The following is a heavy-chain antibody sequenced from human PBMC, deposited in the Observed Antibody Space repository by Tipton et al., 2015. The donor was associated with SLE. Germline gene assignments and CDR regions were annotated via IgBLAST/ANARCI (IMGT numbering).Heavy chain of an antibody. J-gene: IGHJ6*02. CDR3: ARALRYSSSWYWGYYGMDV. CDR2: ISSNGGST. CDR1: GFTFSSYA. V-gene: IGHV3-64*02. Sequence: GSLRLSCSASGFTFSSYAMHWVRQAPGKGLEYVSAISSNGGSTYYADSVKGRFTISRDNSKNTLYLQMGSLRAEDMAVYYCARALRYSSSWYWGYYGMDVWGQGTTVTVSS. D-gene: IGHD6-13*01.